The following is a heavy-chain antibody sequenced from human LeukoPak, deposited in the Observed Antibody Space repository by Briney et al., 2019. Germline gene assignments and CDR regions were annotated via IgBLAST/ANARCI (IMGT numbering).Heavy chain of an antibody. D-gene: IGHD5-18*01. J-gene: IGHJ6*02. CDR1: GGSISSYY. CDR2: IYYSGST. Sequence: SETLSLTCTASGGSISSYYWSWIRQPPGKGLEWIGYIYYSGSTNYNPSLKSRVTISVDTSKNQFSLKLSSVTAADTAVYYCARVKGYSYGPKNYYYYGMDVWGQGTTVTVSS. V-gene: IGHV4-59*08. CDR3: ARVKGYSYGPKNYYYYGMDV.